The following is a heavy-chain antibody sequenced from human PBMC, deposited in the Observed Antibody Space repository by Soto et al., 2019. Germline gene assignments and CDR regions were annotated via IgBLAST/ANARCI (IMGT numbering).Heavy chain of an antibody. J-gene: IGHJ4*02. V-gene: IGHV3-7*01. CDR1: GFTLSSYW. CDR2: IKQDGSDK. D-gene: IGHD6-13*01. Sequence: PGGSLRLSCAASGFTLSSYWMSWVRQAPGKGLEWVANIKQDGSDKYYVDSVKGRFTISRDNAKNSLYLQMNSLRAEDTAVYYCATSAAAPGNYWGQGTLVTVSS. CDR3: ATSAAAPGNY.